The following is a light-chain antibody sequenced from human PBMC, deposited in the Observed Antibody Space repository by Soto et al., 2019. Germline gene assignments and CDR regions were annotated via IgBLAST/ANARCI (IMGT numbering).Light chain of an antibody. CDR2: AAS. Sequence: IQMTQSPSYLSASVGDRVSITCRASQGISNYLAWYQQKPGKVPKLLIYAASTLQSGVPSRFSGSGSGTDFTLTISSLQPEDVATYYCQKYNSARWTFGQGTKVDNK. CDR1: QGISNY. V-gene: IGKV1-27*01. J-gene: IGKJ1*01. CDR3: QKYNSARWT.